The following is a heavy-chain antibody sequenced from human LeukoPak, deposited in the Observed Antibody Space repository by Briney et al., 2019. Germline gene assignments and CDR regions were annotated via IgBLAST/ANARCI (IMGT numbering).Heavy chain of an antibody. V-gene: IGHV1-2*02. CDR3: ARERRVVVVPAAIRSFWFDP. J-gene: IGHJ5*02. CDR2: INPNSGGT. D-gene: IGHD2-2*01. Sequence: RASVTVSFTASGYTFTVYYMHWVRQAPGQGIGWMGLINPNSGGTNYAQKFQGRVTMTRDTSISTAYMELSRLRSDDTAVYYCARERRVVVVPAAIRSFWFDPWGQGTLVTVSS. CDR1: GYTFTVYY.